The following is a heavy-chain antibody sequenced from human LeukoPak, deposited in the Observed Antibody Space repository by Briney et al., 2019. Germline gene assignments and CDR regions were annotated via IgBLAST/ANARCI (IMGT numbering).Heavy chain of an antibody. CDR2: ISAYNGNT. CDR3: ARENTVGVTINWFDP. Sequence: ASVKVSCKASGYTFTSYGISWVRQAPGQGLEWMGWISAYNGNTNYAQKLQGRVTMTTDTSTSTAYMELRSLRSDDTAVYYCARENTVGVTINWFDPWGQGTLVTVSS. J-gene: IGHJ5*02. V-gene: IGHV1-18*01. D-gene: IGHD1-26*01. CDR1: GYTFTSYG.